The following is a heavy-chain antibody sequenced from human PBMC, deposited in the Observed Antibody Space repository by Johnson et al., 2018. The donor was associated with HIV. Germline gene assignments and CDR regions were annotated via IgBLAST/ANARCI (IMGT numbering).Heavy chain of an antibody. Sequence: VQLLESGGGVVQPGGSLRLSCAASGFTFSSYGMHWVRQAPGKGLEWVAFIRYDGSNKYYADSVKGRFTISRDNSKNTLYLQMNSLRAEDTAVYYCAKDRYSSSPDAFDIWGQGTMVTVSS. CDR3: AKDRYSSSPDAFDI. CDR2: IRYDGSNK. V-gene: IGHV3-30*02. J-gene: IGHJ3*02. CDR1: GFTFSSYG. D-gene: IGHD6-13*01.